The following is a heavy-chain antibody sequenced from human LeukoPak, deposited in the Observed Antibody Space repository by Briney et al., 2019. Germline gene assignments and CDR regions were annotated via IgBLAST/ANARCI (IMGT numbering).Heavy chain of an antibody. CDR2: IASDGSAT. CDR1: GFTFNTYW. D-gene: IGHD2-2*01. Sequence: GGSLRLSCAAPGFTFNTYWMHWVRQGPGKGLVWVSRIASDGSATSYADSVKGRFTISRDNAKNTLFLQMNSLRADDTAVYYCARGSPVGYDPFDYWGQGTLVTVSS. J-gene: IGHJ4*02. CDR3: ARGSPVGYDPFDY. V-gene: IGHV3-74*01.